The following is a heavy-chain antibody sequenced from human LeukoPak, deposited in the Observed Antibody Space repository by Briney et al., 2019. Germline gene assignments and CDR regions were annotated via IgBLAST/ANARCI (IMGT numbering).Heavy chain of an antibody. CDR1: GGSISSYY. CDR2: IYYSGST. D-gene: IGHD6-25*01. V-gene: IGHV4-59*01. J-gene: IGHJ4*02. Sequence: SETLSLTCTVSGGSISSYYWSWIRQPPGKGLEWIGYIYYSGSTNYNPSLKSRVTISVDTSKNQFSLKLSSVTAADTAVYYCARSRGPAAPDYWGQGTLVTVSS. CDR3: ARSRGPAAPDY.